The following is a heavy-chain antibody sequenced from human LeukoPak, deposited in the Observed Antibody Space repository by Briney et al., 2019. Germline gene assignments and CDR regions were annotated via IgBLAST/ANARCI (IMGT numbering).Heavy chain of an antibody. D-gene: IGHD6-13*01. CDR2: IYYSGST. Sequence: SETLSLTCTVSGGSISSSSYYWGWIRQPPGKGLEWIGSIYYSGSTYYNPSLKSRVTISVDTSKNQFSLKLSSVTAADMAVYYCASISTIAAAGNAFDYWGQGTLVTVSS. CDR1: GGSISSSSYY. CDR3: ASISTIAAAGNAFDY. V-gene: IGHV4-39*01. J-gene: IGHJ4*02.